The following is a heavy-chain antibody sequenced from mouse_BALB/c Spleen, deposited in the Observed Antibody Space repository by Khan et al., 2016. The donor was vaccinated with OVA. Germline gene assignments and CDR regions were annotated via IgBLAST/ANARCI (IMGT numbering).Heavy chain of an antibody. J-gene: IGHJ1*01. CDR3: ARGYCYFDV. V-gene: IGHV9-1*02. Sequence: LVESGPELKKPGETVKISCKASGYTFTNQGMNWVKQAPGKGLKWMGWINTYTGEPTYADDFKGRFAFSLETSASTAYLQINNLKNEDMSTYFCARGYCYFDVWGAGTTVTVSS. CDR2: INTYTGEP. CDR1: GYTFTNQG.